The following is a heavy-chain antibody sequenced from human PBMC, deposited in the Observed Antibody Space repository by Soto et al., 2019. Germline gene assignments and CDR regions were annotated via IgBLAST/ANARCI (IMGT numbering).Heavy chain of an antibody. CDR1: GFTFSSYA. Sequence: GGSLRLSCAASGFTFSSYAMSWVRQAPGKGLEWVSAISGSGGSTYYADSVKGRFTISRDNSKNTLYLQMNSLRAEDTAVYYCAKSLRFLEWLSAYYYMDVWGKGTTVTVSS. D-gene: IGHD3-3*01. CDR3: AKSLRFLEWLSAYYYMDV. V-gene: IGHV3-23*01. CDR2: ISGSGGST. J-gene: IGHJ6*03.